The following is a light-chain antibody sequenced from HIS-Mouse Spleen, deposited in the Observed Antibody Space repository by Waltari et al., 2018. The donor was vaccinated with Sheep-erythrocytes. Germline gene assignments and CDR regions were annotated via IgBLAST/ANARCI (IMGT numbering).Light chain of an antibody. Sequence: DIVMTQSPDSLAVSLGERATINCKSSQSVLYSSNNKNYLAWYQQKPGQPPKLLIYWASTRESGVPDRFSGSGSGTDFTLTISSLQPEDFATYYCQQFNSYLYTFGQGTKLEIK. CDR1: QSVLYSSNNKNY. J-gene: IGKJ2*01. CDR3: QQFNSYLYT. V-gene: IGKV4-1*01. CDR2: WAS.